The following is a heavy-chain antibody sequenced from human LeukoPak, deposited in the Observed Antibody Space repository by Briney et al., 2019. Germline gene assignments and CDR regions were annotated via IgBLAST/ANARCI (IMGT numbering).Heavy chain of an antibody. V-gene: IGHV3-7*04. CDR2: IRQDGSEK. Sequence: GGSLRLSCAASGFTFSGYWMTWVRQAPGKGLEWVANIRQDGSEKYYVDSVKGRLTISRDNAKNSLYLQMNSLRAEDTAVYYCARGQSGYDATNYYYYYMDVWGKGTTVTVSS. CDR1: GFTFSGYW. D-gene: IGHD5-12*01. CDR3: ARGQSGYDATNYYYYYMDV. J-gene: IGHJ6*03.